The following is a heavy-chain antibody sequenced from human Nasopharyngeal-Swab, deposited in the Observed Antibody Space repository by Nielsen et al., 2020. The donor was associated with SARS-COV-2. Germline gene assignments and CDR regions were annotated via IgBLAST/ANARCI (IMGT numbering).Heavy chain of an antibody. J-gene: IGHJ6*03. Sequence: WIRQPPGKGLEWVSVIYSGGSTYYADSVKGRFTISRHNSKNTLYLQMNSLRAEDTAVYYCARVHYYDILTGYHFYVDVWGKGTTVTVSS. V-gene: IGHV3-53*04. CDR2: IYSGGST. D-gene: IGHD3-9*01. CDR3: ARVHYYDILTGYHFYVDV.